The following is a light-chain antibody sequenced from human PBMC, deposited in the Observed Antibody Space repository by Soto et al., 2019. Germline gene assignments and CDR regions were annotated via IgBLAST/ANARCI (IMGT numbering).Light chain of an antibody. J-gene: IGKJ4*01. CDR2: GAS. CDR3: QQYGRSLT. CDR1: QSANNNY. Sequence: EIVLTQSPGTLSSSPGERATLSCRASQSANNNYLAWYQQKRGQTPRLLVYGASTRATGIPDRFSGSVSGTDFTLTISRLEPEDFAVYYCQQYGRSLTFGGGTKVEIK. V-gene: IGKV3-20*01.